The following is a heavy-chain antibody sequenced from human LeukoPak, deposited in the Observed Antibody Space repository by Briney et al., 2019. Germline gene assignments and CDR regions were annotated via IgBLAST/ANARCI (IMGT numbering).Heavy chain of an antibody. V-gene: IGHV1-69*05. D-gene: IGHD3-22*01. CDR3: ARDFRDSSGYSHAEYFQH. CDR1: GYTLTELS. J-gene: IGHJ1*01. Sequence: SVKVSCKVSGYTLTELSMHWVRQAPGQGLEWMGGIIPIFGTANYAQKFQGRVTITTDESTSTAYMELSSLRSEDTAVYYCARDFRDSSGYSHAEYFQHWGQGTLVTVSS. CDR2: IIPIFGTA.